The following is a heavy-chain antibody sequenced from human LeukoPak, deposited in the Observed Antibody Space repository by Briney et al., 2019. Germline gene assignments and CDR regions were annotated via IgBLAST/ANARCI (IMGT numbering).Heavy chain of an antibody. CDR2: IHPGDSDT. D-gene: IGHD6-13*01. Sequence: KPGESLKISCKGSGYNFRMYWIGWVRQMPGKGLEWMGIIHPGDSDTRYSPSFEGQVTISVDKSITTANLQWSSLKPSDTAMYFCARLQYISNWAGTWGQGTLVTVSS. V-gene: IGHV5-51*03. CDR1: GYNFRMYW. J-gene: IGHJ5*02. CDR3: ARLQYISNWAGT.